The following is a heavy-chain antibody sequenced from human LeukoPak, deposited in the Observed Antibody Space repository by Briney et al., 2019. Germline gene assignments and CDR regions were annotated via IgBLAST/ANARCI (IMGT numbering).Heavy chain of an antibody. CDR1: GFRFTSYW. Sequence: GESLTISCQGSGFRFTSYWIAWVRQMPGKGLEWMGIIYPGDSDTRYSPSFQGQVTISADKSISTAYLQWSSLKASDTAMYYCARRSGSGWHGTDWYFDLWGRGTLVTVSS. D-gene: IGHD6-19*01. V-gene: IGHV5-51*01. CDR3: ARRSGSGWHGTDWYFDL. J-gene: IGHJ2*01. CDR2: IYPGDSDT.